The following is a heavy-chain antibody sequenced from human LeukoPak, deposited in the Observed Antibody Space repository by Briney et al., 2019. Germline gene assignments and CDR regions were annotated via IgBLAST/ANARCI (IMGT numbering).Heavy chain of an antibody. Sequence: TLSLTYTVSGGSISSGSYYWSWIRQPAGKGLEWIGRIYTSGSTNYNPSLKSRVTISVDTTKNQFSLKLSSVTAADTAVYYCARGPVSRVNWFDPWGQGTLVTVSS. J-gene: IGHJ5*02. CDR3: ARGPVSRVNWFDP. CDR2: IYTSGST. CDR1: GGSISSGSYY. V-gene: IGHV4-61*02.